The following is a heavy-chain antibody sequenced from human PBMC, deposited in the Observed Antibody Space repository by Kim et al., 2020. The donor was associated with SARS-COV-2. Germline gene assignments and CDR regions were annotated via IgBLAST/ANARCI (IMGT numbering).Heavy chain of an antibody. V-gene: IGHV1-2*02. J-gene: IGHJ4*02. Sequence: NYAQKFQGRVTMTRDTSISTAYMGLSRLRSDDTAVYYCARDRYDSSGYHYWGQGTLVTVSS. CDR3: ARDRYDSSGYHY. D-gene: IGHD3-22*01.